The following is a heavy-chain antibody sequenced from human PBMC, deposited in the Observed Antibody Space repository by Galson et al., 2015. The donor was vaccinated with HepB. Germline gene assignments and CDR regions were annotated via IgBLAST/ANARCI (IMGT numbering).Heavy chain of an antibody. CDR2: ISAYNGNT. CDR1: GYTFTSYG. Sequence: SVKVSCKASGYTFTSYGISWVRQAPGQGLEWMGWISAYNGNTNYAQKLQGRVTMTTDTSTSTAYMELRSLRSDDTAVYYCASISGSYAADAFDIWGQGTMVTVSS. CDR3: ASISGSYAADAFDI. D-gene: IGHD1-26*01. J-gene: IGHJ3*02. V-gene: IGHV1-18*01.